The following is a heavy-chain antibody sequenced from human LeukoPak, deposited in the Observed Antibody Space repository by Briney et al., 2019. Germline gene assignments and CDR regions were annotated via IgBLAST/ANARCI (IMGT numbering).Heavy chain of an antibody. V-gene: IGHV1-69*05. Sequence: ASVKVSCKASGGTFSSYAISWVRQAPGQGLEWMGRIIPIFGTANYAQKFQGRVTITTDESTSTANMELSSLRSEDTAVYYCARDYDSSGYYVDYMDVWGKGTTVTVSS. D-gene: IGHD3-22*01. CDR2: IIPIFGTA. CDR3: ARDYDSSGYYVDYMDV. J-gene: IGHJ6*03. CDR1: GGTFSSYA.